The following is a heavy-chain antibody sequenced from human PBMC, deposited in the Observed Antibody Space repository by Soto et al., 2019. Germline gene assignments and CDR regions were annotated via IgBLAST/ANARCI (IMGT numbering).Heavy chain of an antibody. CDR1: GFTVSSYS. CDR2: ISSSSSTI. J-gene: IGHJ6*02. V-gene: IGHV3-48*01. D-gene: IGHD3-9*01. CDR3: AREVLRYFDWLPDYSYGMDV. Sequence: GGSLRLSCAASGFTVSSYSMNWVRQAPGKGLEWVSYISSSSSTIYYADSVKGRFTISRDNAKNSLYLQMNSLRAEDTAVYYCAREVLRYFDWLPDYSYGMDVWGQGTTVTVSS.